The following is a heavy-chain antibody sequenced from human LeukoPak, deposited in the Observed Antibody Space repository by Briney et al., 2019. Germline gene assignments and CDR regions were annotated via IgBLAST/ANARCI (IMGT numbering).Heavy chain of an antibody. CDR3: AKDPERTYYFDY. CDR2: ISSRSATI. V-gene: IGHV3-48*01. D-gene: IGHD1-14*01. CDR1: GFTFNNYN. Sequence: GGSLRLSCAASGFTFNNYNMNWVRQAPGKALEWVSYISSRSATIYYADSVKDRFTISRDNAKNSLYLQMNSLRAEDTAVYYCAKDPERTYYFDYWGQGTLVTVSS. J-gene: IGHJ4*02.